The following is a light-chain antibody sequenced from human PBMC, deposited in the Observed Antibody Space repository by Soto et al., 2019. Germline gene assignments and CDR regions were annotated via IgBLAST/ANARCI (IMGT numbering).Light chain of an antibody. CDR1: QSVISDY. CDR2: SAS. V-gene: IGKV3-20*01. J-gene: IGKJ1*01. Sequence: EIVLTQSPGTLSLSPGERATLSCRASQSVISDYLAWYQQKPGQAPRLLIYSASSRATGMPDRFSGSGSGTDFTLTISRLEPEAFAVYYCQHYGSSTWTFGQGTKVEIK. CDR3: QHYGSSTWT.